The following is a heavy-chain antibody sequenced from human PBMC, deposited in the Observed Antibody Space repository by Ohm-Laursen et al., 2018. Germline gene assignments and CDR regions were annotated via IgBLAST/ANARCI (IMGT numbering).Heavy chain of an antibody. V-gene: IGHV3-23*01. J-gene: IGHJ4*02. CDR2: VTPSGGNT. CDR1: GFTFSNAW. CDR3: AKGTTDVDY. Sequence: SLRLSCAASGFTFSNAWMSWVRQAPGKGLEWVSSVTPSGGNTYYADSMKGRFTISRDNSKNTLYLQMNSLRAEDTAVYYCAKGTTDVDYWGQGTLVTVSS. D-gene: IGHD1-1*01.